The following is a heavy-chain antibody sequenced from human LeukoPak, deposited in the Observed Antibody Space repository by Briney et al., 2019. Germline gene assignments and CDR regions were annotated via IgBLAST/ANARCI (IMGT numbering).Heavy chain of an antibody. D-gene: IGHD6-19*01. V-gene: IGHV3-23*01. Sequence: GGSLSLSCAASGLTFSSYALSSVRQAPGKGLEWVSAICGSGGSTYYADSVKGRFTISRDNSKNTLYLQMNGLRAEDTAVYYCAKGIAVAGNHDAFDIWGQGTMVTVSS. CDR3: AKGIAVAGNHDAFDI. J-gene: IGHJ3*02. CDR1: GLTFSSYA. CDR2: ICGSGGST.